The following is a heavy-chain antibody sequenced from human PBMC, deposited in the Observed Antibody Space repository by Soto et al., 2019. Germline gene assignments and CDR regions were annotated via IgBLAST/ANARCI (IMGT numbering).Heavy chain of an antibody. CDR2: MSSDGKTK. V-gene: IGHV3-30*03. Sequence: XGFLRLSCAASGFTFNTSCFHWVRQAPGKGLEWVALMSSDGKTKFYGDSVKGRFTISRDNPKNTLYLQMNSLRPEDTAVYYCEAHYGKYWNHFDSWGLGTLVTVSS. J-gene: IGHJ4*02. CDR1: GFTFNTSC. CDR3: EAHYGKYWNHFDS. D-gene: IGHD1-1*01.